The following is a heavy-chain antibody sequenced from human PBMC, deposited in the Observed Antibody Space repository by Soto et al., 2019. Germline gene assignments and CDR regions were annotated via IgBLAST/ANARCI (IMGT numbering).Heavy chain of an antibody. CDR2: MNPNSVET. J-gene: IGHJ1*01. V-gene: IGHV1-8*02. Sequence: QVQLVQSGAEVKKPGASVKVSCKASGYTFTSYEINWVRKATGQGLEWRGWMNPNSVETCYAQKFQGRVTMTRNTAVSTAFMELGSWGSEAPPVYYWARGHFLWFGELIRGGHGTLVPVSS. D-gene: IGHD3-10*01. CDR3: ARGHFLWFGELIR. CDR1: GYTFTSYE.